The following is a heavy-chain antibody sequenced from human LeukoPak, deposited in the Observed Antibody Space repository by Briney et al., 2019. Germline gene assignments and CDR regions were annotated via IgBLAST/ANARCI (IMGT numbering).Heavy chain of an antibody. D-gene: IGHD3-10*01. Sequence: ASVKVSCKASGYTFTNYGINWVRQAPGQGLEWMGWINAYNGKTNYSQKFQDRITMTTGTSTSTAYMELRSLRHDDTAVYYCLRVPELPEYWGQGTLVTVSS. J-gene: IGHJ4*02. V-gene: IGHV1-18*01. CDR1: GYTFTNYG. CDR2: INAYNGKT. CDR3: LRVPELPEY.